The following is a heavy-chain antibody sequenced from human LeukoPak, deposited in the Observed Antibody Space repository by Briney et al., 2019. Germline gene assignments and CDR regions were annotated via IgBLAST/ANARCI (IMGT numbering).Heavy chain of an antibody. D-gene: IGHD6-19*01. J-gene: IGHJ4*02. Sequence: SETLSLTCTALGASISSYYWSWIRQPPGKGLKWIGYIYYSGSTNYNPSLKSRVTISVDTSKNQFSLKLSSVTAADTAVYYCARDSRWGQWLGEVFDYWGQGTLVTVSS. CDR3: ARDSRWGQWLGEVFDY. CDR2: IYYSGST. CDR1: GASISSYY. V-gene: IGHV4-59*12.